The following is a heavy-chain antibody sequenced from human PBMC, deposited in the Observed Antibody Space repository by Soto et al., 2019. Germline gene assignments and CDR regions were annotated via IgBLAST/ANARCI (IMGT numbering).Heavy chain of an antibody. CDR1: GGSFSGYY. CDR3: ARGRIFYSYDSSGYYRWFDP. V-gene: IGHV4-34*01. CDR2: INHSGST. J-gene: IGHJ5*02. Sequence: QVQLQQWGAGLLKPSETLSLTCAVYGGSFSGYYWSWIRQPPGKGLEWIGEINHSGSTNYNPSLKSRVTISVDTSKNQFSLKLSSVTAADTAVYYCARGRIFYSYDSSGYYRWFDPWGQGTLVTVSS. D-gene: IGHD3-22*01.